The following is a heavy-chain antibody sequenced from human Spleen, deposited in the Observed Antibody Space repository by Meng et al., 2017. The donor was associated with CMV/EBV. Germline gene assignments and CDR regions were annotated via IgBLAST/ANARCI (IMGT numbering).Heavy chain of an antibody. CDR1: GFTFSSYW. Sequence: ETLSLTCAASGFTFSSYWMSWVRQAPGKGLEWVANIKQDGSEKYYVDSVKGRFTISRDNAKNSLYLQMDSLRVEDTGVYYCARWYSNTWGDYYGMDVGGQGTTVTVSS. D-gene: IGHD6-13*01. V-gene: IGHV3-7*01. CDR2: IKQDGSEK. J-gene: IGHJ6*02. CDR3: ARWYSNTWGDYYGMDV.